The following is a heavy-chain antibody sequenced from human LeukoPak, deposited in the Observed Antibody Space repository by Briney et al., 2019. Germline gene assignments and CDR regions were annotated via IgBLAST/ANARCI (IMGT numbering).Heavy chain of an antibody. V-gene: IGHV3-74*01. J-gene: IGHJ4*02. CDR1: GFTLSAYW. Sequence: GGSLRLSCAASGFTLSAYWMHWVRQAPGKGLMWVSRIEGDGNRITYADSVKGRFTISRDNAKNTLYLQMNSLRAEDTAVYYCTRDWRNPGYDYWGQGTLVTVSS. CDR2: IEGDGNRI. D-gene: IGHD5-12*01. CDR3: TRDWRNPGYDY.